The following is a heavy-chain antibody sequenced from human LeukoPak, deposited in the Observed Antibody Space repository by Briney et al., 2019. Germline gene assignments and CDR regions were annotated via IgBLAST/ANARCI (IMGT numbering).Heavy chain of an antibody. Sequence: GGSPRLSCAASGFTFDDYAMHWVRQAPGKGLEWVSGISWNSGSIGYADSVKGRFTISRDNAKNSLYLQMNSLRAEDMALYYCAKAAGGYYDSSGYYFFDYWGQGTLVTVSS. D-gene: IGHD3-22*01. CDR3: AKAAGGYYDSSGYYFFDY. CDR1: GFTFDDYA. V-gene: IGHV3-9*03. J-gene: IGHJ4*02. CDR2: ISWNSGSI.